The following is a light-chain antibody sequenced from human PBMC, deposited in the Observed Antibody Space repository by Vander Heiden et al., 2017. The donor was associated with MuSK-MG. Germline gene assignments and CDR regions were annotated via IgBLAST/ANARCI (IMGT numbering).Light chain of an antibody. Sequence: SYVLTPPPSVSVAPGQTARITCWGSNIGTKSVHWYQQKPGQAPILVVYDDSARPSGIPERFSGSNSGNTASLTIRRVEPGDEADYYCQVWDYTNGHNYVFGTGTQVTVL. V-gene: IGLV3-21*02. CDR1: NIGTKS. J-gene: IGLJ1*01. CDR3: QVWDYTNGHNYV. CDR2: DDS.